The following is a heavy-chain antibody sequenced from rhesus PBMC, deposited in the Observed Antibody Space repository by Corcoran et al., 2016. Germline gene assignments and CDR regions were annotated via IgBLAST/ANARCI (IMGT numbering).Heavy chain of an antibody. CDR2: ISNGGGST. D-gene: IGHD3-28*01. CDR3: AKGHYYGSGPDY. J-gene: IGHJ4*01. CDR1: GFTFSDYY. Sequence: EVQLGESGGGLAKPGGSLRLSCAASGFTFSDYYMDWFRQASGKGLEGVSRISNGGGSTYYADSVKGRFTISRENAKNTLYLQMDSLRAEDTAVYYCAKGHYYGSGPDYWGQGVLVTVSS. V-gene: IGHV3-59*01.